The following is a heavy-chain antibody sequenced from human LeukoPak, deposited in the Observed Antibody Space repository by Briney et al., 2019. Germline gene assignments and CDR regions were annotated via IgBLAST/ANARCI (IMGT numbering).Heavy chain of an antibody. CDR2: ISVTGSST. CDR3: APGIIRGSGSYYDY. V-gene: IGHV3-23*01. J-gene: IGHJ4*02. CDR1: GFTLRNYS. Sequence: GGSLRLSRVASGFTLRNYSVSWVRQAPGKGLEWVAAISVTGSSTYYADSVKGRFTISRDNSKNTVYLQMTSLRAEDTAIYYCAPGIIRGSGSYYDYWGQGTLVTVSS. D-gene: IGHD3-10*01.